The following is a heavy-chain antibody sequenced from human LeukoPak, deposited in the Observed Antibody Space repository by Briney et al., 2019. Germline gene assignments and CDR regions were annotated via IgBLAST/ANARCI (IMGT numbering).Heavy chain of an antibody. J-gene: IGHJ6*02. D-gene: IGHD2-15*01. V-gene: IGHV3-7*05. CDR1: GFTFSTYW. Sequence: GGSLRLSCAASGFTFSTYWMGWVRQAPGKGLEWVANMNQDGTEKYYVDSVKGRFTISRGNAENSLYLQMNSLRAEDTAVYYCARGGSPSFYSYVMDVWGQGTTVTVSS. CDR3: ARGGSPSFYSYVMDV. CDR2: MNQDGTEK.